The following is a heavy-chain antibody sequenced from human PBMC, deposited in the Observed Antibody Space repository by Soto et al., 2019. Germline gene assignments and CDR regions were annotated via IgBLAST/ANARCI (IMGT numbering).Heavy chain of an antibody. CDR2: INHSGST. CDR1: GGSFSGYY. D-gene: IGHD2-21*02. V-gene: IGHV4-34*01. CDR3: ARGPYCGGDCYPGY. J-gene: IGHJ4*02. Sequence: QVQLQQWGAGLLKPSETLSLTCAVYGGSFSGYYWSWIRQPPGKGLEWIGEINHSGSTNYNPSLKSRVNRSVDTSKNQFSLKLSSVTAADTAVYYCARGPYCGGDCYPGYWGQGTLVTVSS.